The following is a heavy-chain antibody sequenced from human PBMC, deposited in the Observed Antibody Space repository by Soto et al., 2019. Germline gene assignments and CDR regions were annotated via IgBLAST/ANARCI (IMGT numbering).Heavy chain of an antibody. D-gene: IGHD3-22*01. Sequence: GGSLRLSCAASGFTFDDYTMHWVRQAPEKGLEWVSLISWDGGSTYYADSVKGRFTISRDNSKNSLYLQMNSLRTEDTALYYCAKDYYDPVRAVGYYYYGMDVWGQGTTVTVSS. CDR1: GFTFDDYT. CDR3: AKDYYDPVRAVGYYYYGMDV. V-gene: IGHV3-43*01. J-gene: IGHJ6*02. CDR2: ISWDGGST.